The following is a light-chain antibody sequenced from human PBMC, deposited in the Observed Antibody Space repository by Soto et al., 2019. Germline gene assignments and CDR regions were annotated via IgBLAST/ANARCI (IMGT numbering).Light chain of an antibody. J-gene: IGLJ1*01. CDR1: SSDVGGYDY. Sequence: QSVLTQPASVSGSPGQSITISCTGTSSDVGGYDYVSWYQQHPGKAPKLMIYDVNNRPSGVSNRFSGSKSGNTASLTISGLQAEDEADYYCSSYTSSSTPLYDFGTGTKVTV. CDR2: DVN. V-gene: IGLV2-14*01. CDR3: SSYTSSSTPLYD.